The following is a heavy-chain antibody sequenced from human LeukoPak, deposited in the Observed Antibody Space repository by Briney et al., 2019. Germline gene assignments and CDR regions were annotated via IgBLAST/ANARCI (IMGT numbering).Heavy chain of an antibody. D-gene: IGHD6-13*01. CDR1: GFTFSSYS. CDR3: ARDQHRDY. Sequence: PGGSLRLSCAASGFTFSSYSMNWVRQAPGKGLEWVSSISSNSSYIYYADSVKGRFTISRDNAKNPLYLQMNSLRAEDTAVYYCARDQHRDYWGQGTLVTVSS. V-gene: IGHV3-21*01. J-gene: IGHJ4*02. CDR2: ISSNSSYI.